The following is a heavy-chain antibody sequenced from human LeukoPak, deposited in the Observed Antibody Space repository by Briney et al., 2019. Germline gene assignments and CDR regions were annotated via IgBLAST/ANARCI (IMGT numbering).Heavy chain of an antibody. CDR3: ANLRSGYYFSSFDY. V-gene: IGHV3-23*01. D-gene: IGHD3-22*01. J-gene: IGHJ4*02. CDR1: GFTFSSYA. CDR2: ISGSGGST. Sequence: PGGSLRLSCAASGFTFSSYAMSWVRQAPGKGLEWVSAISGSGGSTYYADSVKGRFTISRDNSKNTLYLQMNSLRAEDTAVYYCANLRSGYYFSSFDYWGQGTLVTVSS.